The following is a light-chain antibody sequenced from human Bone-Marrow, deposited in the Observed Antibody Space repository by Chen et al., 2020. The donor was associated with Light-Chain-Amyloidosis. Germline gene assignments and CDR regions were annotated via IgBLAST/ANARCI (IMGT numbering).Light chain of an antibody. J-gene: IGKJ4*01. CDR2: GSS. Sequence: EIVFTQSPGTLSWSPWEGTNLSCRASQTISSNYLTWYQQKFGQAPRLLIYGSSSRASGIPDRFTGSGSGTDFTLTINRLEPEDFAMYYCQQYGTSPLTFGGGTKVEIK. CDR3: QQYGTSPLT. V-gene: IGKV3-20*01. CDR1: QTISSNY.